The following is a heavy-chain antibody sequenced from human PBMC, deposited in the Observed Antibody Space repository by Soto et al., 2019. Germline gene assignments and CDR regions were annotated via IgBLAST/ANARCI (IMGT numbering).Heavy chain of an antibody. D-gene: IGHD6-19*01. V-gene: IGHV3-48*01. J-gene: IGHJ4*02. CDR2: IGSRSVTV. Sequence: GGSLTLSCAASGFSLRNYVRNWVRQAPAKGLDWISCIGSRSVTVFHADPVKGRFTISRDSAKNSLYLQMNSLRAEDTAMYYCARVPSSGWPSFFDYWGLGTLVTVSS. CDR3: ARVPSSGWPSFFDY. CDR1: GFSLRNYV.